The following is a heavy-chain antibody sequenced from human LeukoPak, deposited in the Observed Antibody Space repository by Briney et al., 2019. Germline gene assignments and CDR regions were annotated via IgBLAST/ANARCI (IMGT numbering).Heavy chain of an antibody. D-gene: IGHD3-10*01. CDR2: INPNNGDT. CDR1: GYTFTGYF. CDR3: ARDLYGSGSSNWFDP. V-gene: IGHV1-2*02. Sequence: ASVKVSCKASGYTFTGYFMHWVRQAPGQGLEWMGWINPNNGDTNYAQTFQGRVTMTRDTSISTAYMELSNLRSDDTAMFYCARDLYGSGSSNWFDPWGQGTLVTVPS. J-gene: IGHJ5*02.